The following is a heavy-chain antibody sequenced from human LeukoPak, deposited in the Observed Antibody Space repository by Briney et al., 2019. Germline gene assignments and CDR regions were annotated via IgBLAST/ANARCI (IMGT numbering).Heavy chain of an antibody. CDR2: MSPNSGDT. CDR3: VRTPPNWGFDY. CDR1: GCTFTTHD. D-gene: IGHD7-27*01. J-gene: IGHJ4*02. V-gene: IGHV1-8*01. Sequence: ASVKVSCKASGCTFTTHDINWVRQATGQGLEWLGWMSPNSGDTGYAQKFRGRVTMTSDSSISTAYMELSSLRSEDTAIYYCVRTPPNWGFDYWGQGTLVTVSS.